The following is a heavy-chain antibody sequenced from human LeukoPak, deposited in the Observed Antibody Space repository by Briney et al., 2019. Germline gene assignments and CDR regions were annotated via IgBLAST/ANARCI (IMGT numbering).Heavy chain of an antibody. CDR3: ARELSNWYRMVTASRYNWFDP. CDR2: INPISGDT. V-gene: IGHV1-2*02. J-gene: IGHJ5*02. CDR1: GYTFTGYF. Sequence: ASVTVSCRASGYTFTGYFMHWVRQAPGQGLEWMGWINPISGDTIYAQNFQGRVTMTRDTSISTAYMELSRLRSDDTAVYFCARELSNWYRMVTASRYNWFDPWGQGTLVTVSS. D-gene: IGHD2-21*02.